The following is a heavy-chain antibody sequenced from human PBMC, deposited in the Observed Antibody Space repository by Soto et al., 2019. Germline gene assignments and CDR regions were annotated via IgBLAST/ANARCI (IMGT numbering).Heavy chain of an antibody. J-gene: IGHJ5*02. Sequence: GGSLRLSCAASGFTFSSYTMNWVRQAPGKGLEWVSSISSSSSYIYYADSVKGRFTISRDNAKNSLYLQMNSLRAEDTAVYYCARDGGQLERLDWFDPWGQGTLVTVSS. D-gene: IGHD1-1*01. CDR3: ARDGGQLERLDWFDP. CDR2: ISSSSSYI. V-gene: IGHV3-21*01. CDR1: GFTFSSYT.